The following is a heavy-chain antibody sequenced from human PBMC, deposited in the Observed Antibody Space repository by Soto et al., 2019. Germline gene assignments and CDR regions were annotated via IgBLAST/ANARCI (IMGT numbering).Heavy chain of an antibody. D-gene: IGHD6-19*01. CDR1: GFTVSSNY. V-gene: IGHV3-53*01. J-gene: IGHJ3*02. CDR3: ARDLYSSGWLDAFDI. CDR2: IYSGGST. Sequence: GGSLRLSCAASGFTVSSNYMSWVRQAPGKGLEWVSVIYSGGSTYYADSVKGRFTISRDNSKNTLYLQMNSLRAEDTAVYYCARDLYSSGWLDAFDIWGQGTMVTVSS.